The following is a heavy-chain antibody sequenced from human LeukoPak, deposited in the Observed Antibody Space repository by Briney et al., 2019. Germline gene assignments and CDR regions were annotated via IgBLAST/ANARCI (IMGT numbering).Heavy chain of an antibody. CDR3: ARVFGDGYSSPYYYYYYMDV. D-gene: IGHD5-24*01. Sequence: SETLSLTCTVSGGSISSYYWGWIRQPPGTGLEWIGYIYYSGGTNYNPSLKSRVTISVDTSKNQFSLKLSSVTAADTAVYYCARVFGDGYSSPYYYYYYMDVWGKGTTVTVSS. J-gene: IGHJ6*03. CDR2: IYYSGGT. CDR1: GGSISSYY. V-gene: IGHV4-59*01.